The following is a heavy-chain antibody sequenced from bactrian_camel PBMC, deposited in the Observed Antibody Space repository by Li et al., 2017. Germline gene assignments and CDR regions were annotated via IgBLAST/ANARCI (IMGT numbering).Heavy chain of an antibody. J-gene: IGHJ4*01. CDR3: AAGPRLYGGSWSFPGWYKY. CDR1: GDEGAPLC. D-gene: IGHD6*01. V-gene: IGHV3S66*01. CDR2: IYSADGNT. Sequence: DVQLVESGGGSVQAGGSLKLSCELSGDEGAPLCMGWFRQAPGKEREGVASIYSADGNTNYADSVKGRFTISRDNVKNTLYLKMNSLKPEDTAMYYCAAGPRLYGGSWSFPGWYKYWGQGTQVTVS.